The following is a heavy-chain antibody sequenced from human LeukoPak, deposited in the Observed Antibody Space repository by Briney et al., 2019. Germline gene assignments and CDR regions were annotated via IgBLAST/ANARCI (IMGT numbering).Heavy chain of an antibody. CDR1: GYSFTSYW. J-gene: IGHJ3*02. Sequence: GESLKISCKGSGYSFTSYWIGWVRQLPGKGLGWMGIIYPGDSDTSYSPSFQGQVTISADKSISTAYLQWSSLKASDTAMYYCARCSNTKGYYDILTGYYPGRADAFDIWGQGTMVTVSS. CDR3: ARCSNTKGYYDILTGYYPGRADAFDI. CDR2: IYPGDSDT. V-gene: IGHV5-51*01. D-gene: IGHD3-9*01.